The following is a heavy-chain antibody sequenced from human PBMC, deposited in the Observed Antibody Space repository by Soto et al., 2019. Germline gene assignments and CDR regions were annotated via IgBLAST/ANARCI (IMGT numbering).Heavy chain of an antibody. D-gene: IGHD3-16*01. J-gene: IGHJ1*01. Sequence: QVHLVESGGGVVQPGASLRVSCVGSGFTFRSYVIHWVRQAPGKGLEWVALTSYDGSDKYYGDSVRGRFTISRDNSRNTVDLQMDSLTLEDTALYYCARWGTTGGLDVWGQGTLVS. CDR2: TSYDGSDK. CDR1: GFTFRSYV. CDR3: ARWGTTGGLDV. V-gene: IGHV3-30*19.